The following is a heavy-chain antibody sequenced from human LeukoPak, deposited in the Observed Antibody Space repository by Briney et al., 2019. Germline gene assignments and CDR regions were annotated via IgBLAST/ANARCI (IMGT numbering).Heavy chain of an antibody. CDR2: ISNNGESI. CDR1: GFTFSSYE. D-gene: IGHD1-26*01. V-gene: IGHV3-48*03. Sequence: GGSLRLSCAASGFTFSSYEMNWVRQAPGKGLEWVSYISNNGESIFYADSVKGRFTISRDNAKNTLYLQTDSLRAEDTAMYYCARGTGSYYSLGYWGQGTLVTVSS. CDR3: ARGTGSYYSLGY. J-gene: IGHJ4*02.